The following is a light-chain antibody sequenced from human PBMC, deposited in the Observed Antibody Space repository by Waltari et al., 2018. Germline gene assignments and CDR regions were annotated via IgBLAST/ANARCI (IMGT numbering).Light chain of an antibody. J-gene: IGLJ3*02. CDR3: ETWDNSLSAVV. Sequence: QSVLTQPPSVSAAPGQKVTISCSGSSSNIGSSYVSWYQQLPGTAPKLFIFKNSQRPSGLPDRFSGSKSGTSATLDIKGLQTGDEAQYYCETWDNSLSAVVFGGGTTLSVL. CDR1: SSNIGSSY. CDR2: KNS. V-gene: IGLV1-51*02.